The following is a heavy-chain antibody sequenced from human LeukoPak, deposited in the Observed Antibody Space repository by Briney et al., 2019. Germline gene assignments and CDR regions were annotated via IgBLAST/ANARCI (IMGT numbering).Heavy chain of an antibody. CDR1: GFILNNYA. CDR2: ISWNSGSI. J-gene: IGHJ4*02. V-gene: IGHV3-9*01. Sequence: GGSLRLSCAGSGFILNNYAMHWVRQPPGKGLEWVSGISWNSGSIDYADSVKGRFTISRDNAKNSLYLQMNSLRVEDTAFYYCAKDNRRHYSSGPNPDSLHWGQGALVTVSS. D-gene: IGHD6-19*01. CDR3: AKDNRRHYSSGPNPDSLH.